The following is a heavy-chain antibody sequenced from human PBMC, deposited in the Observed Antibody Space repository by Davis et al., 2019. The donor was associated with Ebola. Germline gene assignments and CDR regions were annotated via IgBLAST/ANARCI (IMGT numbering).Heavy chain of an antibody. CDR3: ARLYNWYYFDY. D-gene: IGHD1-20*01. CDR1: GFTVSSNY. Sequence: GSLRLSCAASGFTVSSNYMSWVRQAPGKGLEWVSVIYSGGSTYYADSVKGRFTISRDNSKNTLYLQMNSLRAEDTAVYYCARLYNWYYFDYWGQGTLVTVSS. J-gene: IGHJ4*02. CDR2: IYSGGST. V-gene: IGHV3-53*01.